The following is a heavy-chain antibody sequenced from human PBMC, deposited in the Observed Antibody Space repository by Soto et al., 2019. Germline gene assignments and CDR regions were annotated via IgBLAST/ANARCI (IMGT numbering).Heavy chain of an antibody. CDR1: VGSISSSSYY. CDR3: ARHSDPRRDGFDP. J-gene: IGHJ5*02. Sequence: PSYTLALTCTVSVGSISSSSYYGVWIRHPPGKGLEWIGSIYYSGSTYYNPSLKSRVTISVDTSKNQFSLKLSSVTAADTAVYYCARHSDPRRDGFDPRGEGTLVTVSS. V-gene: IGHV4-39*01. CDR2: IYYSGST.